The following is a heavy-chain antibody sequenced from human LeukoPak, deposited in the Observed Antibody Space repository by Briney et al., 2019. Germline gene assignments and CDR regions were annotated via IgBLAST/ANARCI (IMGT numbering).Heavy chain of an antibody. CDR3: ARDREDIAVAGPGY. D-gene: IGHD6-19*01. V-gene: IGHV3-21*01. Sequence: PGGPLRLSCAASGFTFSSYSMNWVRQAPGKGLEWVSSISSSSSYIYYADSVKGRFTISRDNAKNSLYLQMNSLRAEDTAVYYCARDREDIAVAGPGYWGQGTLVTVSS. CDR1: GFTFSSYS. J-gene: IGHJ4*02. CDR2: ISSSSSYI.